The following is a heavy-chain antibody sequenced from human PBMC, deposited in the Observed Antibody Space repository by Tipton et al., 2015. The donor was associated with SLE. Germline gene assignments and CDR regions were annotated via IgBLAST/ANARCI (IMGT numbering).Heavy chain of an antibody. CDR3: ARGMVTWRGAILGVDV. CDR1: GASIGSGGYS. D-gene: IGHD2-21*02. J-gene: IGHJ6*02. V-gene: IGHV4-30-2*01. Sequence: TLSLTCAVSGASIGSGGYSWNWIRQPPGKGLQWIGYIFHSGITYYNPSLKSRVTMSVDTAKNQFSLKLTSVTAADTAVYYCARGMVTWRGAILGVDVWGQGTTVNVSS. CDR2: IFHSGIT.